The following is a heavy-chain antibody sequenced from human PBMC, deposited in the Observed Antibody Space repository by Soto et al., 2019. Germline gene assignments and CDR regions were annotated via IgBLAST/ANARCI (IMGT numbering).Heavy chain of an antibody. V-gene: IGHV3-23*01. CDR1: GFTFSSYA. J-gene: IGHJ4*02. Sequence: EVQLLESGGGLVQPGGSLRLSCAASGFTFSSYAMSWVRQAPGKGLEWVSAINGSGGSTYYADSVKGRFTISRDNSKNTLYLQMNSLRAEDTAVYYCAKQSYGDNYFDYWGQGTLVTVSS. CDR2: INGSGGST. CDR3: AKQSYGDNYFDY. D-gene: IGHD4-17*01.